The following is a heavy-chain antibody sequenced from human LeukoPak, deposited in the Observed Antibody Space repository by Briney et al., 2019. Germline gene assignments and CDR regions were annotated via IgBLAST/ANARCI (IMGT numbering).Heavy chain of an antibody. CDR1: GFTFSSYW. V-gene: IGHV3-7*01. J-gene: IGHJ6*03. CDR3: ARQVQGVPARGQTYYYYMDV. CDR2: IKQDGSEK. Sequence: GGSLRLSCAASGFTFSSYWMSWVRQAPGKGLEWVANIKQDGSEKYYVDSVKGRFTISRDNAKNSLYLQMNSLRAEDTAVYYCARQVQGVPARGQTYYYYMDVWGKGTTVTVSS. D-gene: IGHD2-2*01.